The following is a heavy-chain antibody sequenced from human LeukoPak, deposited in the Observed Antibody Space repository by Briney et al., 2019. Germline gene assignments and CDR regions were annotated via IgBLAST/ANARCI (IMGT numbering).Heavy chain of an antibody. CDR3: ARTNIGPGGSWFDP. D-gene: IGHD2-15*01. Sequence: SETLSLTCTVSGGSISSYYWSWIRQPPGKGLEWIGYIYYSGSTNYNPSLKSRVTISVDTSKNQFSLKLSSVTAADTAVYYCARTNIGPGGSWFDPWGQGTLVTVSS. CDR1: GGSISSYY. CDR2: IYYSGST. V-gene: IGHV4-59*01. J-gene: IGHJ5*02.